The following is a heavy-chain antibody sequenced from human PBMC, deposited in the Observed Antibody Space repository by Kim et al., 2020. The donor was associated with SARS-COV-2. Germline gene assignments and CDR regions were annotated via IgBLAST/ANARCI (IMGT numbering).Heavy chain of an antibody. CDR2: IWYDASAK. J-gene: IGHJ6*02. CDR1: GFTFNSYC. V-gene: IGHV3-7*01. Sequence: GGSLRLSCAASGFTFNSYCMPWVRQAPGKGLEWVANIWYDASAKYYADSVRGRFTISRDNAKNSLYLQMNSLRAEDTAVYYCARESAPHTYYCLGCWGQGTTVTVSS. CDR3: ARESAPHTYYCLGC.